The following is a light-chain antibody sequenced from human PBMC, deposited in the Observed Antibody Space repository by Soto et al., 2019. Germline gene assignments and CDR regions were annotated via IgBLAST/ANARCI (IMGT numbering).Light chain of an antibody. V-gene: IGLV1-44*01. Sequence: QSVLTQPPSASGTPGQRVTISCSGSSSNIGSHTVNWYQHLPGTAPKLLLYNNNQRPSGVPDRFSGSRSGTSASLAISGLQSEDEANYYCAAWDDRLNGVLFGGGTKVTVL. J-gene: IGLJ2*01. CDR1: SSNIGSHT. CDR2: NNN. CDR3: AAWDDRLNGVL.